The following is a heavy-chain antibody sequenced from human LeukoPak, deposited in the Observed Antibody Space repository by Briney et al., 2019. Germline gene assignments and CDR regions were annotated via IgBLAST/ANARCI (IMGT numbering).Heavy chain of an antibody. V-gene: IGHV3-23*01. Sequence: GGSLRLSCAASGFTLRSYDMSWVRQAPGKGLEWVAATSGSGVNSYYADSVRGRFTISRDNSQNTLYLQMDSLRAEDTASYYCAKEYSGYDFDYWGQGTLVTVSS. CDR1: GFTLRSYD. CDR3: AKEYSGYDFDY. D-gene: IGHD5-12*01. J-gene: IGHJ4*02. CDR2: TSGSGVNS.